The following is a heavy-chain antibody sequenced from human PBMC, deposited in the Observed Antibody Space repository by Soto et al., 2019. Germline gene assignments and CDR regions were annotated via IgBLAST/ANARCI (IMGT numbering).Heavy chain of an antibody. J-gene: IGHJ1*01. CDR2: ISGSGGST. CDR1: GFAFSSYA. V-gene: IGHV3-23*01. Sequence: EVQLLESGGGLVQPGGSLRLSCAASGFAFSSYAMSWVRQAPGKGLEWVSAISGSGGSTYYADSVKGRFTISRDNSKNTLYLQMNSLRAEDTAVYYCAKPLYSSSWTEYFQHWGQGTLVTVSS. CDR3: AKPLYSSSWTEYFQH. D-gene: IGHD6-13*01.